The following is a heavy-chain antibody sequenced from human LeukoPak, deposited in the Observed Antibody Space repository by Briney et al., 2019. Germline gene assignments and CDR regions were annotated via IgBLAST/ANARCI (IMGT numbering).Heavy chain of an antibody. J-gene: IGHJ4*02. Sequence: GGSLRLSCAASGFTFSSYAMSWVRQAPGKGLEWVSAISGSGGSTYYADSVKGRSTISRDNSKNTLYLQMNSLRAEDTAVYYCAKDIMTTVTTSADYWGQGTLVTVSS. CDR1: GFTFSSYA. V-gene: IGHV3-23*01. CDR3: AKDIMTTVTTSADY. CDR2: ISGSGGST. D-gene: IGHD4-17*01.